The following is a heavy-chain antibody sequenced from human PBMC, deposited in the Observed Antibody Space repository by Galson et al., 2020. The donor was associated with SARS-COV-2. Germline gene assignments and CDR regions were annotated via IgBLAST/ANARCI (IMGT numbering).Heavy chain of an antibody. V-gene: IGHV3-30-3*01. CDR3: ARDGEDIVLMVYAILDY. D-gene: IGHD2-8*01. CDR1: GFTFSSYA. Sequence: TGGSLRLSCAASGFTFSSYAMHWVCQAPGKGLEWVAVISYDGSNKYYADSVKGRFTISRDNSKNTLYLQMNSLRAEDTAVYYCARDGEDIVLMVYAILDYWGQGTLVTVSS. CDR2: ISYDGSNK. J-gene: IGHJ4*02.